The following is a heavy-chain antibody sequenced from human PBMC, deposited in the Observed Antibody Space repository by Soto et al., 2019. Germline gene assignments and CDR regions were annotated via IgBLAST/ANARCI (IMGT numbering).Heavy chain of an antibody. CDR1: GYTFTSYG. CDR2: ISAYNGNT. V-gene: IGHV1-18*01. Sequence: ASVKVSCKASGYTFTSYGISWVRQAPGQGLEWMGWISAYNGNTNYAQKLQGRVTMTTDTSTSPAYMELRSLRSDDTAVYYCARVVLRQWLVPPGPWGQGTLVTVSS. J-gene: IGHJ5*02. D-gene: IGHD6-19*01. CDR3: ARVVLRQWLVPPGP.